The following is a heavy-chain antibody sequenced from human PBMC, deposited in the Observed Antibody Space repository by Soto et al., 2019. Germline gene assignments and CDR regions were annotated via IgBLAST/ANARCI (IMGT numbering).Heavy chain of an antibody. V-gene: IGHV1-46*01. CDR2: INPSGGST. D-gene: IGHD6-13*01. Sequence: ASVKVSCKASGYTFTSYYMHCVRQAPGQGLEWMGIINPSGGSTSYAQKFQGRVTMTRDTSTSTVYMELSSLRSEDTAVYYCARDEFLVAAGTGLIDYWGQGTLVTVS. CDR3: ARDEFLVAAGTGLIDY. J-gene: IGHJ4*02. CDR1: GYTFTSYY.